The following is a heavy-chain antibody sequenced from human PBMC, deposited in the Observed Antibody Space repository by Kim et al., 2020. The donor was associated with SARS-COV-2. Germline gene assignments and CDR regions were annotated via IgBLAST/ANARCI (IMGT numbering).Heavy chain of an antibody. J-gene: IGHJ3*02. CDR3: AKIHGSGWKKADAFDI. D-gene: IGHD6-19*01. CDR2: ISWNSGSI. V-gene: IGHV3-9*01. Sequence: GGSLRLSCAASGFTFDDYAMHWVRQAPGKGLEWVSGISWNSGSIGYADSVKGRFTISRDNAKNSLYLQMNSLRAEDTALYYCAKIHGSGWKKADAFDIWGQGTMVTVSS. CDR1: GFTFDDYA.